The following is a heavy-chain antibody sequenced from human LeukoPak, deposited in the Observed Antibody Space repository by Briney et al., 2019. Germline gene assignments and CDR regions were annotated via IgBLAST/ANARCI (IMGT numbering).Heavy chain of an antibody. CDR1: GFTFSSYA. V-gene: IGHV3-20*04. J-gene: IGHJ4*02. Sequence: PRGSLRLSCAASGFTFSSYAMSWVRQAPGKGLEWVSGINWNGGSTGYADSVKGRFTISRDNAKNSLYLQMNSLRAEDTALYYCARDYFGSPSALDYWGQGTLVTVSS. D-gene: IGHD1-26*01. CDR3: ARDYFGSPSALDY. CDR2: INWNGGST.